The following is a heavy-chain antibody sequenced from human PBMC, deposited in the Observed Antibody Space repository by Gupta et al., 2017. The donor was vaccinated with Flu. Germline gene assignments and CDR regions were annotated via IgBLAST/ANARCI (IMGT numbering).Heavy chain of an antibody. CDR2: ISSSSSYT. J-gene: IGHJ2*01. CDR3: AREKGLGPTWFFDL. V-gene: IGHV3-21*01. D-gene: IGHD3/OR15-3a*01. CDR1: GFSFNIYS. Sequence: DVQRVESGGGLVKPGGSLRLSCAVSGFSFNIYSMNWFRHAPGKGLEWVASISSSSSYTYYADSVKGRFTISRDNGKNSLYLQMNTLRAEDTAVYYCAREKGLGPTWFFDLWGRGTLVTVSS.